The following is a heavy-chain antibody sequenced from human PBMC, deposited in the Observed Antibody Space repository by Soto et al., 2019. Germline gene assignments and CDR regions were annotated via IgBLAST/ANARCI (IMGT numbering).Heavy chain of an antibody. CDR1: GFTFSIYW. D-gene: IGHD3-3*01. CDR3: ARLLSGYSYGMDV. CDR2: IKQDGSEQ. J-gene: IGHJ6*01. V-gene: IGHV3-7*03. Sequence: GGSLLLACASSGFTFSIYWMSWVRQAPGKGLEWVANIKQDGSEQYYVDSVKGRFTISRDNAKNSLYLQMNSLRAEDTAVYYCARLLSGYSYGMDVWGQGTTVTVSS.